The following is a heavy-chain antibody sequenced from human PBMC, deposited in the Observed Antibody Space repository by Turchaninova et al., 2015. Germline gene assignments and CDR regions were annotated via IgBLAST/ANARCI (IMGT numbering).Heavy chain of an antibody. CDR3: ASKYCSGGSCGYNWFDP. J-gene: IGHJ5*02. Sequence: QVQLQQWGAGLLKPSETLSLTCAVYGGSFRGYYWSWIRQPPGRGLEWIGEINHSGRTNYNPSLKSRVTISVDASKNQFSLKLGSVTAADTAVYYCASKYCSGGSCGYNWFDPWGQGTLVTVSS. CDR1: GGSFRGYY. CDR2: INHSGRT. V-gene: IGHV4-34*01. D-gene: IGHD2-15*01.